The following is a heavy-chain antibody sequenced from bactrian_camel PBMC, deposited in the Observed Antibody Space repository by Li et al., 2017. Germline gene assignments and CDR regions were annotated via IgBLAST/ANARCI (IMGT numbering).Heavy chain of an antibody. CDR3: AAESGGYCPSRSHKGHWGY. CDR1: GSTHRRYQ. J-gene: IGHJ6*01. D-gene: IGHD2*01. V-gene: IGHV3S53*01. Sequence: VQLVESGGGSVRGGGSLRLSCVASGSTHRRYQMGWFRQAPGKEREAVAAIENDGNARYADSVKDRFTISQDNAKNTLYLEMNALKPEDTAMYYCAAESGGYCPSRSHKGHWGYSGQGTQVTVS. CDR2: IENDGNA.